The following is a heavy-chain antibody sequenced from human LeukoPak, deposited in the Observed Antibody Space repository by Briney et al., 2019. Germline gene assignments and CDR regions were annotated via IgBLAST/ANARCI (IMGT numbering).Heavy chain of an antibody. CDR3: ATGDVRNWFDP. Sequence: SETLSLTCTVSGGSISSGDYYWSWIRQPPGKGLEWIGYIYYSGSTYYNPSLKSRVTISVDASKNQFSLKLSSVTAADTAVYYCATGDVRNWFDPWGQGTLVTVSS. J-gene: IGHJ5*02. CDR1: GGSISSGDYY. CDR2: IYYSGST. D-gene: IGHD2-21*01. V-gene: IGHV4-30-4*02.